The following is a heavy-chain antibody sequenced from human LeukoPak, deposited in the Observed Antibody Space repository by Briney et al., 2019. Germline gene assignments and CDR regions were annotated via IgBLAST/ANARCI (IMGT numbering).Heavy chain of an antibody. CDR3: ARVAGASYYSYMDV. V-gene: IGHV3-20*01. CDR2: INCNVGST. Sequence: SGRSLRLSCAASGFTVDDYGMSWVRQAPGKGLEWVSGINCNVGSTGYADSVKGRFTISRDNAKNSLYLQMNSLRAEDTALYHCARVAGASYYSYMDVWGKGTTVTISS. CDR1: GFTVDDYG. D-gene: IGHD6-19*01. J-gene: IGHJ6*03.